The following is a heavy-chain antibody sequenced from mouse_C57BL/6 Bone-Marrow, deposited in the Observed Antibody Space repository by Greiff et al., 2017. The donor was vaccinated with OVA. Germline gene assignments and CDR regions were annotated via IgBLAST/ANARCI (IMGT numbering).Heavy chain of an antibody. D-gene: IGHD1-1*01. CDR1: GFTFSDYG. CDR3: ARAGYYGSSLDY. V-gene: IGHV5-17*01. Sequence: EVQGVESGGGLVKPGGSLKLSCAASGFTFSDYGMHWVRQAPEKGLEWVAYISSGSSTIYYADTVKGRFTISRDKAKNTLFLQMNSLRSEDTAMYDCARAGYYGSSLDYWGQGTTLTVSS. CDR2: ISSGSSTI. J-gene: IGHJ2*01.